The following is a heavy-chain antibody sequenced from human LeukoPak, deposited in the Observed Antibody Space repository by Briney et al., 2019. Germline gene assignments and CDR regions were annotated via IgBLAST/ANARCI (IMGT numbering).Heavy chain of an antibody. J-gene: IGHJ4*02. CDR1: GFTFSDYR. CDR2: ISSSSSYI. V-gene: IGHV3-21*01. CDR3: ARSQLAYCGGDCYKSDY. Sequence: PGGSLRLSCAASGFTFSDYRMNWVRQAPGKGLEWVSSISSSSSYIYYADSVKGRFTISRDNAKNSLYLQMNSLRAEDTAVYYCARSQLAYCGGDCYKSDYWGQETLVTVSS. D-gene: IGHD2-21*02.